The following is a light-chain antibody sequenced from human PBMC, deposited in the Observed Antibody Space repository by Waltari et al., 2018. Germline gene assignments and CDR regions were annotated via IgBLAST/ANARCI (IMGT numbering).Light chain of an antibody. J-gene: IGLJ1*01. CDR3: SSYTSRLSYV. CDR1: SSDVGGYDA. V-gene: IGLV2-14*03. Sequence: HSALTQPASVSGSPGQSIAISCTGSSSDVGGYDAVSWYQQHPGKAPKLKIYDVVNRPSGVPNRFSGSKSGNTASLVISGLQADDEADYYCSSYTSRLSYVFGTGTKVTVL. CDR2: DVV.